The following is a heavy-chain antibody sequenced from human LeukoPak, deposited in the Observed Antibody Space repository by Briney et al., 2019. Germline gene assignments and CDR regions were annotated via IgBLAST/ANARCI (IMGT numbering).Heavy chain of an antibody. CDR1: GYTFTGYY. Sequence: ASVKVSCKASGYTFTGYYMHWVRQAPGQGLEWMGRINPNSGGTNYAQKFQGRVTMTRGTSISTAYMELSRLRSDDTAVYYCARVTSFDAFDIWGQRTMVTVSS. V-gene: IGHV1-2*06. D-gene: IGHD2-2*01. J-gene: IGHJ3*02. CDR2: INPNSGGT. CDR3: ARVTSFDAFDI.